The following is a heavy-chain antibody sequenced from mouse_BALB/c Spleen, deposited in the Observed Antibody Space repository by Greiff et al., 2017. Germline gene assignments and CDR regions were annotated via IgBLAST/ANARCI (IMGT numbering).Heavy chain of an antibody. Sequence: DVKLQESGAELVKPGASVKLSCTASGFNIKDTYMHWVKQRPEQGLEWIGRIDPANGNTKYDPKFQGKATITADTSSNTAYLQLSSLTSEDTAVYYCARTGTGAMDYWGQGTSVTVSS. CDR1: GFNIKDTY. CDR3: ARTGTGAMDY. J-gene: IGHJ4*01. D-gene: IGHD4-1*01. V-gene: IGHV14-3*02. CDR2: IDPANGNT.